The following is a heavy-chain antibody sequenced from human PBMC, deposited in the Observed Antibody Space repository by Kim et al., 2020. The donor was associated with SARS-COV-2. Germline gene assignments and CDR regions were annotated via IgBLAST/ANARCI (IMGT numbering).Heavy chain of an antibody. CDR3: AKGTYYYGSGDAFDI. CDR2: ISGSGGST. J-gene: IGHJ3*02. V-gene: IGHV3-23*01. Sequence: GGSLRLSCAASGFTFSSYAMSWVRQAPGKGLEWVSAISGSGGSTYYADSVKGRFTISRDNSKNTLYLQMNSLRAEDTALYYCAKGTYYYGSGDAFDIWGQGTMVTVSS. D-gene: IGHD3-10*01. CDR1: GFTFSSYA.